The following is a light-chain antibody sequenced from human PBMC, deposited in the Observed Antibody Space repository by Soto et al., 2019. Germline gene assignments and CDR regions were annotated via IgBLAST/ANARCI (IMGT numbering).Light chain of an antibody. J-gene: IGLJ1*01. V-gene: IGLV2-14*01. CDR2: GVN. Sequence: QSALTQPASVSGSPGQSITISCTGTRSDVGGYSYVSWYQQHPGKAPKLMIYGVNNRPSGVSNRFSGSKSGNTASLTISGLQAEDEADYYCCSYTSSSTLVFGTGTKVTVL. CDR1: RSDVGGYSY. CDR3: CSYTSSSTLV.